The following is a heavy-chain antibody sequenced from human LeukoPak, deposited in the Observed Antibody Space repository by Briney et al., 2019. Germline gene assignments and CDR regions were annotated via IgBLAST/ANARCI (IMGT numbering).Heavy chain of an antibody. CDR2: INTKTGKA. D-gene: IGHD2-21*02. Sequence: ASVKVSCKASGYTFTTYTMNWVRQAPGQGLEWTGWINTKTGKATYAQGFAGRSVFSLDSSVNTAYLQINSLKTEDTAVYYCARVDVVTTVFDYWGQGTLVTVSS. V-gene: IGHV7-4-1*02. CDR3: ARVDVVTTVFDY. J-gene: IGHJ4*02. CDR1: GYTFTTYT.